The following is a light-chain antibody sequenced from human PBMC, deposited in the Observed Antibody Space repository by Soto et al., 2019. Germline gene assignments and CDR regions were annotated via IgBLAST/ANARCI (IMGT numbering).Light chain of an antibody. CDR2: SNN. CDR1: SSNIGGNT. CDR3: AVWDDSLNGVV. J-gene: IGLJ2*01. V-gene: IGLV1-44*01. Sequence: QSVLTQPPSASGTPGQRVTISCSGSSSNIGGNTVNWYQQVPGTAPKLLIYSNNQRPSGVPDRFSGSKSGTSGSPAISGLQSEDEADYYCAVWDDSLNGVVFGGGTQLTVL.